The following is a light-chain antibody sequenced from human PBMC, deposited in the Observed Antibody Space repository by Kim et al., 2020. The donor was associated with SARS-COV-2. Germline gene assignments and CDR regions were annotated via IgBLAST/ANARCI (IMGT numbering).Light chain of an antibody. V-gene: IGLV3-25*03. CDR1: ALPKQY. CDR3: QSADSSGTYNWV. Sequence: SYELTQLPSVSVSPGQTVRITCSGDALPKQYAYWYQQKPGQAPVLVIYKDSERPSGIPERFSGSSSGTTVTLTISGVQAEDEADYYCQSADSSGTYNWVFGGGTQLTV. J-gene: IGLJ3*02. CDR2: KDS.